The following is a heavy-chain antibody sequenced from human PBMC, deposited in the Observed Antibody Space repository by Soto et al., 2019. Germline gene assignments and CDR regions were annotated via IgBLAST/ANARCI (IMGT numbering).Heavy chain of an antibody. V-gene: IGHV3-30*03. CDR2: ISYDGTNQ. Sequence: QVQLVESGGGVVQPGRSLRLSCAASGFPFSSYGMHWVRQAPGKGLDWVALISYDGTNQYYADSVKGRFTVSRDNSKNTLYLHRSSLRAEDTAVYYCGGGQYYFDYCGQGTLVSVSS. CDR3: GGGQYYFDY. J-gene: IGHJ4*02. D-gene: IGHD2-15*01. CDR1: GFPFSSYG.